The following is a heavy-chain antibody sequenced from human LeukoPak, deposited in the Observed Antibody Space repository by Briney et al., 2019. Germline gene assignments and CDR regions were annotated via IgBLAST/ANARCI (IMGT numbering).Heavy chain of an antibody. J-gene: IGHJ4*02. CDR1: GYTFTGYY. V-gene: IGHV1-2*02. Sequence: ASVKVSCKASGYTFTGYYMHWVRQAPGQGLEWMGWINPNSGGTNYAQKFQGRVTMTRDTSISTAYMELSRLRSDDTAVYYCARMMTMFARPNYYFDYWGQGTLVTVSS. CDR2: INPNSGGT. CDR3: ARMMTMFARPNYYFDY. D-gene: IGHD3-10*02.